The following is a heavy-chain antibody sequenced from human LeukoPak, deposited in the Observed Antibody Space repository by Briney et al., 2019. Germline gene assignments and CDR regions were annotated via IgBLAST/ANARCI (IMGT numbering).Heavy chain of an antibody. J-gene: IGHJ4*02. CDR1: GGSISSYY. Sequence: PSETLSLTCTVSGGSISSYYWSWIRQPAGKGLEWIGRIYTSGSTNYNPSLKSRVTMSVDTSKNQFSLKLSSVTAADTAVYYCARETIALVTVSYYFDYWGQGTLVTVSS. D-gene: IGHD3-16*02. CDR2: IYTSGST. CDR3: ARETIALVTVSYYFDY. V-gene: IGHV4-4*07.